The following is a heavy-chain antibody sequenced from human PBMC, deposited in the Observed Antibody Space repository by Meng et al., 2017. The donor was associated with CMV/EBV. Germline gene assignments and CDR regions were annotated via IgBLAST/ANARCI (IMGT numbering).Heavy chain of an antibody. CDR2: IWYDGSNK. J-gene: IGHJ6*02. D-gene: IGHD1-7*01. CDR3: AKDAGELELTYYYYGMDV. CDR1: GFTFSSYG. Sequence: GESLKISCAASGFTFSSYGMHWVRQAPGKGLEWVAVIWYDGSNKYYADSVKGRFTISRDNSKNTLYLQMNSLRAEDTAVYYCAKDAGELELTYYYYGMDVWGQGTTVTVSS. V-gene: IGHV3-33*06.